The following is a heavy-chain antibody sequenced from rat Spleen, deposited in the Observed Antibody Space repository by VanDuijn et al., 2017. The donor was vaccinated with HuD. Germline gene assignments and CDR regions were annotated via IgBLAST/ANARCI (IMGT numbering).Heavy chain of an antibody. CDR2: IWSGGTT. CDR3: VREYFGPFDY. D-gene: IGHD4-6*01. CDR1: GFSLTSYN. J-gene: IGHJ2*01. V-gene: IGHV2-30*01. Sequence: QVQLKESGPGLVQPSQTLSLTCTCSGFSLTSYNVNWVRQSAGKGLEWMGIIWSGGTTDYNSALKSRLSISRDTSKSQLFLKMNSPQTEDTATYYCVREYFGPFDYWGQGVMVTVSA.